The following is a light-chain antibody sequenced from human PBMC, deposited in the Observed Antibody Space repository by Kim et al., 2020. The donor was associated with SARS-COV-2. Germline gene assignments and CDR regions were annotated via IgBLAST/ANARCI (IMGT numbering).Light chain of an antibody. CDR1: QSIGGW. CDR3: QHHSTYPIT. J-gene: IGKJ5*01. V-gene: IGKV1-5*01. CDR2: DAS. Sequence: IQLTQSPSTLSASVGDSVTITCRASQSIGGWLAWYQQKPGKAPKLLIYDASSVESGVPSRFSRSGSGPEFTHTISSLKPDDSATYYCQHHSTYPITFGHGTRREIK.